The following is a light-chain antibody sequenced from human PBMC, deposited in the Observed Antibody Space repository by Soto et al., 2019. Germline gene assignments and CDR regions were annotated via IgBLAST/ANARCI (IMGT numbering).Light chain of an antibody. Sequence: EVVLTQSPATLSLSPGERATLSCRASESIGNYLAWYQQKLGQAPKLLIYDASHRAIGIPGRFSGYGSGTDFTLSISSLEPEDFAVYYCQWRSDWPPRLTFGGETKVEIK. CDR1: ESIGNY. V-gene: IGKV3-11*01. J-gene: IGKJ4*01. CDR3: QWRSDWPPRLT. CDR2: DAS.